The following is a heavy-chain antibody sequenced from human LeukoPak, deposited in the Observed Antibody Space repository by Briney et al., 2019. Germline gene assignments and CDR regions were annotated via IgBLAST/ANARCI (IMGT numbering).Heavy chain of an antibody. CDR2: INPDSGGT. J-gene: IGHJ4*02. D-gene: IGHD4-11*01. CDR3: ARGYSNYDGSYYFDY. CDR1: GYTLTELS. Sequence: GASVKVSCKVSGYTLTELSMQWVRQAPGQGLEWMGWINPDSGGTNYVQKFQGWVNLTRDTSISTAYMELSRLRSDDTAVYYCARGYSNYDGSYYFDYWGQGTLVTVSS. V-gene: IGHV1-2*04.